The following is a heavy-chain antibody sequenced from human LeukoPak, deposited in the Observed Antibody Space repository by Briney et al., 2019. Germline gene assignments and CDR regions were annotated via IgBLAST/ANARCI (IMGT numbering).Heavy chain of an antibody. Sequence: SETLSLTCTVYGGSFSGYYWSWIRQPPGKGLEWIGEINHSGSTNYNPSLKSRVTISVDTSKNQFSLKLSSVTAADTAVYYCARGSGATDYWGQGTLVTVSS. CDR1: GGSFSGYY. V-gene: IGHV4-34*01. D-gene: IGHD6-25*01. CDR3: ARGSGATDY. J-gene: IGHJ4*02. CDR2: INHSGST.